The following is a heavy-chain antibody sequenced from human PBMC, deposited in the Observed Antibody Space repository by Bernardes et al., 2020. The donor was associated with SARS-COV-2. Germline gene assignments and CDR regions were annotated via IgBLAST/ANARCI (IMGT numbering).Heavy chain of an antibody. D-gene: IGHD6-13*01. Sequence: ASVKVSCKASGYTFTSYDINWVRQATGQGLEWMGWMNPNSGNTGYAQKFQGRVTMTRNTSISTAYMELSSLRSEDTAVYYCAIDSSSWYREYNWFDPWGQGTLVTVSS. CDR3: AIDSSSWYREYNWFDP. J-gene: IGHJ5*02. V-gene: IGHV1-8*01. CDR1: GYTFTSYD. CDR2: MNPNSGNT.